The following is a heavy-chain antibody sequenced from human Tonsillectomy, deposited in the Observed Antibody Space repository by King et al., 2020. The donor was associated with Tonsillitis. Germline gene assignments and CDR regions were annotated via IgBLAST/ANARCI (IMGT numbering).Heavy chain of an antibody. D-gene: IGHD2-2*01. CDR3: ARDRSASYSPPDY. Sequence: VQLVESGGDLVRPGGSLRLSCAASGFTFTSYNMNWVRQAAGKGLEWVSSISSSGTSTYYADSVKGRFTISSDNAKKSLFLQMDSLRAEDTAVYYCARDRSASYSPPDYWGQGTLVTVSS. CDR2: ISSSGTST. CDR1: GFTFTSYN. J-gene: IGHJ4*02. V-gene: IGHV3-21*01.